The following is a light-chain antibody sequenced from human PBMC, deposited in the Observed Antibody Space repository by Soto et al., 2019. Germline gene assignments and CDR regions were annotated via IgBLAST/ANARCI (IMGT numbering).Light chain of an antibody. CDR1: SSDVGAYSY. CDR2: DVS. J-gene: IGLJ2*01. V-gene: IGLV2-14*01. Sequence: QSVLTQPASVSGSPGQSITISCTGTSSDVGAYSYVSWYQQYPGKAPKLMIYDVSNRPSGVSSRFSGSKSGNTASLTISGLQAEDGADYYCSSYTSSSTLEFGGGTKLTVL. CDR3: SSYTSSSTLE.